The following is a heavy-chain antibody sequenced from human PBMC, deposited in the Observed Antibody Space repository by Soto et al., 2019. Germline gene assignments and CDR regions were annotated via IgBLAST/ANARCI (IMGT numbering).Heavy chain of an antibody. Sequence: QVQLVQSGAEVKKPGSSVKVSCKASGGTFSSYAISWVRQAPGQGLEWMGGIIPIFATANYAQKFQGRVTITADESTSTPYMELSSLRSEDTAVYYCARASSSPESGYYSHFDYWGQGTLVTVSS. D-gene: IGHD3-22*01. CDR2: IIPIFATA. CDR1: GGTFSSYA. CDR3: ARASSSPESGYYSHFDY. J-gene: IGHJ4*02. V-gene: IGHV1-69*01.